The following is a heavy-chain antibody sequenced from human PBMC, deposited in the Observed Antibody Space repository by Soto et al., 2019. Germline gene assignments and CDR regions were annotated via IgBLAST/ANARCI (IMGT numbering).Heavy chain of an antibody. CDR2: IYYTGST. J-gene: IGHJ4*02. V-gene: IGHV4-59*01. CDR3: ARDARFGYDILPGYFDY. D-gene: IGHD3-9*01. Sequence: WETLSLTCTVSGGSISTYYWSWIRQPPGKGLEWIGYIYYTGSTNCNPSLKSRVTISVDTSRNQFSLKLTSVTAADTAVYYCARDARFGYDILPGYFDYWGQGILVTVSS. CDR1: GGSISTYY.